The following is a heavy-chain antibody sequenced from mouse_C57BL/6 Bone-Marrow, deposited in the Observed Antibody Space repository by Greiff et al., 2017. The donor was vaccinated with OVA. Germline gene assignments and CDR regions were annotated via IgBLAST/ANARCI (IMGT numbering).Heavy chain of an antibody. CDR1: GFTFSDYG. V-gene: IGHV5-15*01. D-gene: IGHD1-1*01. CDR2: ISNLAYSI. CDR3: ARPITTVVAGGFDY. J-gene: IGHJ2*01. Sequence: EVKLVESGGGLVQPGGSLKLSCAASGFTFSDYGMAWVRQAPRKGPEWVAFISNLAYSIYYADTVTGRFTISRENAKNTLYLEMSSLRSEDTAMYYCARPITTVVAGGFDYWGQGTTLTVSS.